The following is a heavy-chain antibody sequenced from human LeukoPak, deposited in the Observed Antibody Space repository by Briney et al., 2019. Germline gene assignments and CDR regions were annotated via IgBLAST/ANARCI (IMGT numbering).Heavy chain of an antibody. CDR2: ISGSGGST. CDR3: AKNTGMTAIPYYCYGMDV. J-gene: IGHJ6*02. D-gene: IGHD2-21*02. Sequence: GGSLRLSCAASGFTSSSYAMSWVRQAPGKGLEWVSAISGSGGSTYYADSVKGRFTISRDNSKNTLYLQMNSLRAEDTAVYYCAKNTGMTAIPYYCYGMDVWGQGTTVTVSS. V-gene: IGHV3-23*01. CDR1: GFTSSSYA.